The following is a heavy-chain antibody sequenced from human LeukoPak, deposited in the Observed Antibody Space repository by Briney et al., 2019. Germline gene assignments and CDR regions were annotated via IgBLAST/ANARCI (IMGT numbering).Heavy chain of an antibody. CDR2: INPNSGGT. V-gene: IGHV1-2*02. D-gene: IGHD3-10*01. CDR3: ARALVRGVISYWFDP. J-gene: IGHJ5*02. CDR1: GYTFTGYY. Sequence: ASVKVSCKASGYTFTGYYMHWVRQAPGQGLEWMGWINPNSGGTNYAQKFQGRVTLTRDTSISTAYMELSRLTSDDTAVYYCARALVRGVISYWFDPWGQGTLVTVSS.